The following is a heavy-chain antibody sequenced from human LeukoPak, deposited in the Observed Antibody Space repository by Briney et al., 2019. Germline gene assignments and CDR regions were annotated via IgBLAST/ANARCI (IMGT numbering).Heavy chain of an antibody. CDR3: ARAYQSLGGLSLPDH. CDR2: IHPNNGNP. Sequence: ASVKVSCKASGYTLTSYVISWVRQAPGQGLEWMGWIHPNNGNPTYAQGFTGRFVFSLDTSVGTTYLQISSLKAEDTAVYSCARAYQSLGGLSLPDHWGQGTLVTVSS. J-gene: IGHJ5*02. D-gene: IGHD3-16*02. CDR1: GYTLTSYV. V-gene: IGHV7-4-1*02.